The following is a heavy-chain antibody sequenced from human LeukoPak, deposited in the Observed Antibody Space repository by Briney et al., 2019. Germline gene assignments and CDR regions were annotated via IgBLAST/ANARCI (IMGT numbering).Heavy chain of an antibody. Sequence: SVKVSCKASGYTFSSYAISWVRQAPGQGLEWMGRIIPILGIANYAQKFQGRVTITADKSTSTAYMELSSLRSGDTAVYYCARDSPVPDYWGQGTLVTVSS. CDR3: ARDSPVPDY. V-gene: IGHV1-69*04. J-gene: IGHJ4*02. D-gene: IGHD2-2*01. CDR1: GYTFSSYA. CDR2: IIPILGIA.